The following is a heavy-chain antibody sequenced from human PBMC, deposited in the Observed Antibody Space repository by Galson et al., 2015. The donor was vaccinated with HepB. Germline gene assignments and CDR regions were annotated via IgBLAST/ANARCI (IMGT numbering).Heavy chain of an antibody. CDR1: GGSFSGYY. CDR2: INHSGST. V-gene: IGHV4-34*01. CDR3: ARGISLARVAYFQH. D-gene: IGHD2-21*01. J-gene: IGHJ1*01. Sequence: ETLSLTCAVYGGSFSGYYWSWIRQPPGKGLEWIGEINHSGSTNYNPSLKSRVTISVDTSKNQFSLKLSSVTAADTAVYYCARGISLARVAYFQHWGQGTLVTVSS.